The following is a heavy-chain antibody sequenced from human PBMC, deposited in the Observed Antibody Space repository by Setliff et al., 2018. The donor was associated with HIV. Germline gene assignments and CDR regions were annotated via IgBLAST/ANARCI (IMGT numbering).Heavy chain of an antibody. CDR2: IWADEITK. D-gene: IGHD2-15*01. V-gene: IGHV3-33*01. CDR1: GFTFSPYA. CDR3: ARDFKSGYVDY. J-gene: IGHJ4*02. Sequence: GGSLRLSCATSGFTFSPYAIHWVRQAPGMGLEWVAMIWADEITKFYADSVKGRFTISRDNSKNTMYLQMNTLRGDDTAVYYCARDFKSGYVDYLGQGIPVTVSS.